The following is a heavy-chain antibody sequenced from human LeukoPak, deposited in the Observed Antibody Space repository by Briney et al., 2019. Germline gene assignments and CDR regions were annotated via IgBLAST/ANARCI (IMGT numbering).Heavy chain of an antibody. Sequence: GGSLRLSCAASGFTFSSYEMNWVRQAPGKGLEWVSYISSSGSTIYYADSVKGRFTISRDNAKNSLYLQMNSLRAEDTAVYYCATQYYYDSSGYYPFSFGGQGTLVTVSS. V-gene: IGHV3-48*03. D-gene: IGHD3-22*01. CDR2: ISSSGSTI. CDR3: ATQYYYDSSGYYPFSF. J-gene: IGHJ4*02. CDR1: GFTFSSYE.